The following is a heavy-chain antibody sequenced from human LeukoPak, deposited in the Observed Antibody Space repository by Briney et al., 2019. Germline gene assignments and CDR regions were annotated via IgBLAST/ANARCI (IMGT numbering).Heavy chain of an antibody. CDR3: ARDGSPGQLVLSLSWFDP. D-gene: IGHD6-13*01. CDR2: IIPIFGTA. Sequence: ASVKVSCKASGGTFSSYAISWVRQAPGQGLEWMGGIIPIFGTANYAQKFQGRVTITADESTSTAYMELSSLRSEDTAVYYCARDGSPGQLVLSLSWFDPWGQGTLVTVSS. V-gene: IGHV1-69*13. CDR1: GGTFSSYA. J-gene: IGHJ5*02.